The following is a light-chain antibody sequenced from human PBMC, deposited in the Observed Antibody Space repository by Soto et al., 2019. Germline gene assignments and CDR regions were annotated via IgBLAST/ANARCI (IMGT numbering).Light chain of an antibody. Sequence: QSVLTQPPSVSGAPGQRVTISCTGSSSNIGAGYDVHWYQQLPGPAPKLLTYGNSNRPSGVPDRFSGSKSGTSAPLAITGLQAEDEADYYCQSYDSSLISYVFGTGTKLTVL. CDR3: QSYDSSLISYV. J-gene: IGLJ1*01. V-gene: IGLV1-40*01. CDR1: SSNIGAGYD. CDR2: GNS.